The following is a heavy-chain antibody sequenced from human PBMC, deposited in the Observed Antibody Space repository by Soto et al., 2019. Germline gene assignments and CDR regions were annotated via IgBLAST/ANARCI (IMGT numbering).Heavy chain of an antibody. CDR1: GFTFSNAW. D-gene: IGHD3-10*01. CDR3: NTGGDALVKGVIVGYFDY. V-gene: IGHV3-15*01. Sequence: EVQLVESGGGLVKPGGSLRLPFAVSGFTFSNAWMTWVRQAPGKGLEWVGRIKSGSDGGTTDYAVTVKGRFTISKVDSNNALYMEMTSLKTEYSAVYYCNTGGDALVKGVIVGYFDYWGQGTLVTVSS. CDR2: IKSGSDGGTT. J-gene: IGHJ4*02.